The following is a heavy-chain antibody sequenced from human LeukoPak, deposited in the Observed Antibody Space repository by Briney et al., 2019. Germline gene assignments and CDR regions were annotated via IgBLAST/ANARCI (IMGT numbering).Heavy chain of an antibody. Sequence: GSSVKVSCKASGGTFSSYAISWVRQAPGEGLEWRGGIIPIFGTANYAQKFQGRVTITTDESTSTAYMELSSLRSEDTAVYYCARASEYSSSSGLLDYWGQGTLVTVSS. CDR3: ARASEYSSSSGLLDY. V-gene: IGHV1-69*05. CDR1: GGTFSSYA. D-gene: IGHD6-6*01. CDR2: IIPIFGTA. J-gene: IGHJ4*02.